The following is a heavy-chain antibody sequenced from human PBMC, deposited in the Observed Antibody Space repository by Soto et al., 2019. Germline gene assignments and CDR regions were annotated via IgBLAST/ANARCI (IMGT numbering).Heavy chain of an antibody. D-gene: IGHD3-22*01. CDR1: GGSISSGGYY. V-gene: IGHV4-31*03. CDR2: IYYSGST. Sequence: PSETLSLTCTVSGGSISSGGYYWSWIRQHPGKGLEWIGYIYYSGSTYYNPSLKSRVTISVDTSKNQFSLKLSSVTAADTAVYYWARGGIVVVLDAFDIWGQGTMVTVSS. J-gene: IGHJ3*02. CDR3: ARGGIVVVLDAFDI.